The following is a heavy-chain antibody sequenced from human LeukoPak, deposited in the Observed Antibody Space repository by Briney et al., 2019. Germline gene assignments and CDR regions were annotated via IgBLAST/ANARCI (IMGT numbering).Heavy chain of an antibody. CDR2: ISGSGGST. CDR1: GFTLSSYA. D-gene: IGHD5-12*01. J-gene: IGHJ4*02. Sequence: GGSLRLSCAAPGFTLSSYAMSWVRQAPGKGLEWVSAISGSGGSTYYADSVKGRFTISRDNSKNTLYLQMNSLRAEDTAVYYCAKASLRRGYSGYDHYWGQGTLVTVSS. V-gene: IGHV3-23*01. CDR3: AKASLRRGYSGYDHY.